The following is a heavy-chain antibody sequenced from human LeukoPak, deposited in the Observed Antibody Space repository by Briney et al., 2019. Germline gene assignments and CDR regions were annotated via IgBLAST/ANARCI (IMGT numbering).Heavy chain of an antibody. CDR1: GDSISDYY. CDR3: AGRILGGNFVS. J-gene: IGHJ4*02. CDR2: ISYSGNT. D-gene: IGHD4-23*01. Sequence: SETLSLTCPVSGDSISDYYWSWIRQPPGKGLEWIGYISYSGNTNYNPSLKSRVTISFDTSNNQFSLKLTSVTAADSAVYYCAGRILGGNFVSWGQGTLVTVSS. V-gene: IGHV4-59*08.